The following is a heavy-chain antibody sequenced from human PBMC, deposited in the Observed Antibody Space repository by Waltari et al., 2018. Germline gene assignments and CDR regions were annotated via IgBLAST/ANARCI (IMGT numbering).Heavy chain of an antibody. J-gene: IGHJ4*02. CDR2: SSGSGGTN. D-gene: IGHD4-17*01. CDR3: AKTLYGGKK. Sequence: EEQLLESGGGLVQPGGSLRLSCAASGFTFSTYAMSWVRQAPGKGLEGVSASSGSGGTNSYAGSVKGRFTISRDNSKNTLYLQMNSLRAEDTAVYYCAKTLYGGKKWGQGTLVTVSS. V-gene: IGHV3-23*01. CDR1: GFTFSTYA.